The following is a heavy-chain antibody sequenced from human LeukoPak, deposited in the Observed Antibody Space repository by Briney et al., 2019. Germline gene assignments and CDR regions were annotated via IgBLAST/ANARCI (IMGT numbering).Heavy chain of an antibody. J-gene: IGHJ3*02. D-gene: IGHD5-18*01. CDR2: IYYSGST. Sequence: SETLSLTCTVSGGSISSYYWSWIRQPPGKGLEWIGYIYYSGSTNYNPSLKSRVTISVDTSKNQFSLKLSSVTAADTAVYYCAREIGRTGMVKGAAFDIWGQRTMVTVSS. V-gene: IGHV4-59*01. CDR1: GGSISSYY. CDR3: AREIGRTGMVKGAAFDI.